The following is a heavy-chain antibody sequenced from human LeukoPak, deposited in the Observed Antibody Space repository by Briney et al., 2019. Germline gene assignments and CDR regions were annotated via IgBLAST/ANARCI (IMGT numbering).Heavy chain of an antibody. J-gene: IGHJ6*03. D-gene: IGHD6-19*01. Sequence: PGGSLRLSCAASGFAFSNAWMCWVRQAPGKGLEWVGRIKSKTDGGTTDYAAPVKGRFTISRDDSKNTLYLQMNSLKTEDTAVYYCTTDGVAGRSDYYYYMDVWGKGTTVTVSS. CDR1: GFAFSNAW. CDR2: IKSKTDGGTT. V-gene: IGHV3-15*01. CDR3: TTDGVAGRSDYYYYMDV.